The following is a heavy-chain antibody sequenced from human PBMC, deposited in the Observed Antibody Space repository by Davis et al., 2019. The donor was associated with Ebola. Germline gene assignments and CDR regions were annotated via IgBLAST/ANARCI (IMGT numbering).Heavy chain of an antibody. V-gene: IGHV1-2*06. Sequence: AASVKVSCKASGYTFTGYYMHWVRQAPGQGLEWMGRINSNSGGTNYAQNFQGRVTMTRDTSISIVYMELSRLRSDDTAVYYCARAIGYDSSGYYYRGFDYWGQGTLVTVSS. CDR3: ARAIGYDSSGYYYRGFDY. CDR1: GYTFTGYY. D-gene: IGHD3-22*01. CDR2: INSNSGGT. J-gene: IGHJ4*02.